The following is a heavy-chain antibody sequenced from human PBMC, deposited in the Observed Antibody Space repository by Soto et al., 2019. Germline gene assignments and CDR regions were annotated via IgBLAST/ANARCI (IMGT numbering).Heavy chain of an antibody. V-gene: IGHV4-30-4*01. CDR1: GGSISSGNYY. D-gene: IGHD3-22*01. CDR2: ISYSGST. CDR3: ARLGGYYQSLDT. Sequence: PSETLSLTCTVSGGSISSGNYYWSWIRQPPGKGLEWIGFISYSGSTYYSPSLKSRVTISVDTSKNQISLNLSFVTAADTSFYYCARLGGYYQSLDTWGQGTLVTVSS. J-gene: IGHJ5*02.